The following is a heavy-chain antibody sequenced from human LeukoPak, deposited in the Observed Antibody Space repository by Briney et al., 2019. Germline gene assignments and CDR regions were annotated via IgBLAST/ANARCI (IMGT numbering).Heavy chain of an antibody. CDR1: GGSISSYY. D-gene: IGHD6-19*01. V-gene: IGHV4-59*01. Sequence: SETLSLTCTVSGGSISSYYWSWIRQPPGKGLEWIGYIDSSGITNYNSSLNSRVTISLDTSQNQFSLRLNSVTAADTAVYYCATVASGWYPDYWGQGALVTVAS. CDR2: IDSSGIT. CDR3: ATVASGWYPDY. J-gene: IGHJ4*02.